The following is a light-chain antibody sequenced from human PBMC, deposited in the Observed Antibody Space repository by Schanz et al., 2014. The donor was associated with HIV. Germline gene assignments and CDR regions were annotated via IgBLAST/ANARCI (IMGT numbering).Light chain of an antibody. V-gene: IGKV3-20*01. CDR1: QSISSNY. CDR3: HQYGSSPRT. J-gene: IGKJ1*01. Sequence: EIVLTQSPGTLSLSPGERATLSCRASQSISSNYLAWYQQKAGQPPRLLIYGASSGATGIPDRFSGSGSGTDFNLTISRLEPEDFAVYYCHQYGSSPRTFGQGTKVEI. CDR2: GAS.